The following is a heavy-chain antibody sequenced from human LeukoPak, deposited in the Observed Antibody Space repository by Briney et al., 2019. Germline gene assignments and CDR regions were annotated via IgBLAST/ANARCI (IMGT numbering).Heavy chain of an antibody. CDR2: IYYSGST. J-gene: IGHJ4*02. Sequence: SETLSLTCTVSGGSLSSYYWSWIRQPPGKGLEWIGYIYYSGSTNYNPSLTSRVTISVDTSKNQFSLKLSSVTAADTAVYYCARGHSGTFDYWGQGTLVTVSS. CDR1: GGSLSSYY. V-gene: IGHV4-59*01. D-gene: IGHD2-15*01. CDR3: ARGHSGTFDY.